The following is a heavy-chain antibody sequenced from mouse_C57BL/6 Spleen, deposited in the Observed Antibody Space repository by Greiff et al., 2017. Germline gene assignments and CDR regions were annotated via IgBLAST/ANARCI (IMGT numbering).Heavy chain of an antibody. J-gene: IGHJ4*01. CDR2: ISSGSSTI. CDR3: ARSSPYYAMDY. CDR1: GFTFSDYG. V-gene: IGHV5-17*01. D-gene: IGHD1-1*01. Sequence: EVKLMESGGGLVKPGGSLKLSCAASGFTFSDYGMHWVRQAPGKGLEWVAYISSGSSTIYYEDTVKGRFTISRDNAKNTLFLQMTSLRSEDTAMYYCARSSPYYAMDYWGQGTSVTVSS.